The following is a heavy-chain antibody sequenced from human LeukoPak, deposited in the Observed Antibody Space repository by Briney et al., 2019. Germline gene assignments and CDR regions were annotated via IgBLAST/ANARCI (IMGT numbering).Heavy chain of an antibody. Sequence: ASVTVSFKASGYTFTGYYMHWVRQAPGQGLEWMGIINPSGGSTSYSQKFQGRVTMTRDMSTSTVYMELSSLRSEDTAVYYCARDQETTVVTSGFDPWGQGTLVTVSS. CDR3: ARDQETTVVTSGFDP. CDR1: GYTFTGYY. J-gene: IGHJ5*02. CDR2: INPSGGST. V-gene: IGHV1-46*01. D-gene: IGHD4-23*01.